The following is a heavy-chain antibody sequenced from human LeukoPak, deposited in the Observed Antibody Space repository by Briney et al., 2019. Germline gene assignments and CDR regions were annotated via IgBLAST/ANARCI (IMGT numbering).Heavy chain of an antibody. Sequence: PSETLSLTCTVSGGSISSYYWSWIRQSPGKGLEWIGYIYYSGSTNYNPSLKSRVTISVDTSKNQFSLKLSSVTAADTAVYYCARQSGYSYGWNYLNWFDPWGQGTLVTVSS. CDR1: GGSISSYY. D-gene: IGHD5-18*01. CDR2: IYYSGST. V-gene: IGHV4-59*08. J-gene: IGHJ5*02. CDR3: ARQSGYSYGWNYLNWFDP.